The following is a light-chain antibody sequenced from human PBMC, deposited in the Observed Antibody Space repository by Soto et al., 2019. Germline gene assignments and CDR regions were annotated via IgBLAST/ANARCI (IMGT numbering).Light chain of an antibody. CDR2: DAS. J-gene: IGKJ1*01. CDR3: QQRRNWPPWT. V-gene: IGKV3-11*01. Sequence: EIVLTQSPATLSLSPGERATLSCRASQSVSSYLAWYQQKPGQAPRLLIYDASNRATGIPARFSGSGSGTDFTLTISSLEPEDFAVYDCQQRRNWPPWTFGQGTKVEIK. CDR1: QSVSSY.